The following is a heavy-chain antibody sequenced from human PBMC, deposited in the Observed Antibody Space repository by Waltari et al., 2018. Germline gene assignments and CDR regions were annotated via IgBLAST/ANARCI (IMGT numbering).Heavy chain of an antibody. J-gene: IGHJ4*02. CDR3: AKERRYYDSSGYYLDY. Sequence: EVQLLESGGGLVQPGGSLSLSCAASGFTFSSSAMSWVRQAPGKGLEWVSAISGSGGSTYYADSVKGRFTISRDNSKNTLYLQMNSLRAEDTAVYYCAKERRYYDSSGYYLDYWGQGTLVTVSS. CDR2: ISGSGGST. D-gene: IGHD3-22*01. CDR1: GFTFSSSA. V-gene: IGHV3-23*01.